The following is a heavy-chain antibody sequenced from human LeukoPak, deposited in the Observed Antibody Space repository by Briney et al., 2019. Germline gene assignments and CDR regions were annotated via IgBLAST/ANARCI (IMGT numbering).Heavy chain of an antibody. J-gene: IGHJ4*02. CDR3: ATTPYYYGSGSYFNN. CDR1: GGSISSSNW. V-gene: IGHV4-4*02. D-gene: IGHD3-10*01. Sequence: SETLSLTCAVSGGSISSSNWWSWVRQPPGKGLEWIGEINHSGSTNYNPSLKSRVTISVDTSKNQFSLKLSSVTAADTAVYYCATTPYYYGSGSYFNNWGQGTLVTVSS. CDR2: INHSGST.